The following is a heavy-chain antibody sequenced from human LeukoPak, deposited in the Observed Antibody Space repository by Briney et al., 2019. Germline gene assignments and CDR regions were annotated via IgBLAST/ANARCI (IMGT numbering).Heavy chain of an antibody. CDR2: INPNSGGT. Sequence: GASVKVSCKASGYTFTGYYMHWVRQAPGQGPEWMGWINPNSGGTNYAQKFQGRVTMTRDTSISTAYMELSRLRSDDTAVYYCARGREWNHARIRWYYYMDVWGKGTTVTVSS. J-gene: IGHJ6*03. V-gene: IGHV1-2*02. CDR1: GYTFTGYY. CDR3: ARGREWNHARIRWYYYMDV. D-gene: IGHD1-14*01.